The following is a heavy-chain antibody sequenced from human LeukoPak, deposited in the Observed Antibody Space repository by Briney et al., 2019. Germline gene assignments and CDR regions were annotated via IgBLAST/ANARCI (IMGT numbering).Heavy chain of an antibody. D-gene: IGHD6-13*01. Sequence: GRSLRLSCAASGFTFDDYAMHWVRQAPGKGLEWVSGISWNSGSIGYADSVKGRFTISRDNAKNSLYLQMNSLRAEDMALYNCAKDIGSSWYGNYFDYWGQGTLVTVSS. J-gene: IGHJ4*02. CDR1: GFTFDDYA. CDR3: AKDIGSSWYGNYFDY. CDR2: ISWNSGSI. V-gene: IGHV3-9*03.